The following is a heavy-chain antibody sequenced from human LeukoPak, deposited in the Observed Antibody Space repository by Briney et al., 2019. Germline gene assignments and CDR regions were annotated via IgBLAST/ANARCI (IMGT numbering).Heavy chain of an antibody. CDR3: AKEPTSYSSGWYFQD. D-gene: IGHD6-25*01. V-gene: IGHV3-48*03. J-gene: IGHJ1*01. CDR2: ISSSGSTI. Sequence: PGGSLRLSCAASGFTFSSYEMNWVRQAPGKGLEWVSYISSSGSTIYYADSVKGRFTISRDNAKNSLYMQMNSLRAEDTAVYYCAKEPTSYSSGWYFQDWGQGTLVTVSS. CDR1: GFTFSSYE.